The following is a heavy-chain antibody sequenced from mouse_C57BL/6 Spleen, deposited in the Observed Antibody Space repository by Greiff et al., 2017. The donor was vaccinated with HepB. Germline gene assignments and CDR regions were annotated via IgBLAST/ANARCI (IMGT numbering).Heavy chain of an antibody. J-gene: IGHJ4*01. V-gene: IGHV1-19*01. CDR2: INPYNGGT. CDR3: ANYYGSSYEAMDY. CDR1: GYTFTDYY. D-gene: IGHD1-1*01. Sequence: VQLQQSGPVLVKPGASVKMSCKASGYTFTDYYMNWVKQSHGKSLEWIGVINPYNGGTSYNQKFKGKATLTVDKSSSTAYMELNSLTSEDSAVYYCANYYGSSYEAMDYWGQGTSVTVSS.